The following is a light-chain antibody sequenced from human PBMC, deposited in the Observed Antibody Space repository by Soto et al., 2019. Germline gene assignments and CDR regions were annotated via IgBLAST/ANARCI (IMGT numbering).Light chain of an antibody. CDR3: EAWDDSLNGPV. CDR2: SNT. J-gene: IGLJ1*01. Sequence: VLTQPPSASGTPGQRVTISCSGSSSNLGSNVVNWYQQLPGTAPKLLIYSNTQRPSGVPDRFSGSKSGTSASLAISGLQSEDEADHYCEAWDDSLNGPVFGTGTKVTVL. V-gene: IGLV1-44*01. CDR1: SSNLGSNV.